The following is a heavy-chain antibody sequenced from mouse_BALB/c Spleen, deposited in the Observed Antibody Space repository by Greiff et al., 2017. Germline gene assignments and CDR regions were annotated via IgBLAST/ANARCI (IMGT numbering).Heavy chain of an antibody. CDR1: GFSLTSYG. CDR3: ARENGNYKGYFDY. J-gene: IGHJ2*01. Sequence: VNLVESGPGLVQPSQSLSITCTVSGFSLTSYGVHWVRQPPGKGLEWLGVIWAGGSTNYNSALMSRLSISKDNSKSQVFLKMNSLQTDDTAMYYCARENGNYKGYFDYWGQGTTLTVSS. D-gene: IGHD2-1*01. V-gene: IGHV2-9*02. CDR2: IWAGGST.